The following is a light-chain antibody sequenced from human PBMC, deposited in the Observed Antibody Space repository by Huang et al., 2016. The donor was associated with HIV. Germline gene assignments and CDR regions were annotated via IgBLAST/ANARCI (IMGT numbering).Light chain of an antibody. CDR1: QSISNY. J-gene: IGKJ5*01. V-gene: IGKV3-11*01. Sequence: EIVLTQSPATLSLSPGERATLSCRASQSISNYLIWYQQKPGQSPSLLIYDASNRSTGIPARCSGRVSGTDFTLTISSLEPEDFAIYYCQQRSNWPPVTFGQGTRLDI. CDR3: QQRSNWPPVT. CDR2: DAS.